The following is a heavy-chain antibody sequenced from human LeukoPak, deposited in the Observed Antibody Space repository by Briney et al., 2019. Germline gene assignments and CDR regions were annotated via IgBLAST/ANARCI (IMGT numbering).Heavy chain of an antibody. V-gene: IGHV4-4*07. CDR3: ARDIYGGNSQYNWFDP. CDR1: GGSISSYY. J-gene: IGHJ5*02. CDR2: IYTSGST. D-gene: IGHD4-23*01. Sequence: PSETLSLTCTVSGGSISSYYWSWIRQPAGKGLEWIGRIYTSGSTNYNPSLKSRVTMSVDTSKNQFSLKLSSVTAADTAVYYCARDIYGGNSQYNWFDPWGPGTLVTVSS.